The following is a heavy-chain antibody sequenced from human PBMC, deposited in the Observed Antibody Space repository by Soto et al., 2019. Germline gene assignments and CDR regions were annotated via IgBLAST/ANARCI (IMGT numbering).Heavy chain of an antibody. Sequence: ASVKVSCKASGYTFTSYGISWVRQAPGQGLEWMGWISAYNGNTNYAQKLQGRVTMTTDTSTSTAYMELRSLRSDDTAVYYCARDSPQEYYYDSSGKGWFDTWGQGTLVTVYS. CDR2: ISAYNGNT. CDR1: GYTFTSYG. CDR3: ARDSPQEYYYDSSGKGWFDT. J-gene: IGHJ5*02. V-gene: IGHV1-18*01. D-gene: IGHD3-22*01.